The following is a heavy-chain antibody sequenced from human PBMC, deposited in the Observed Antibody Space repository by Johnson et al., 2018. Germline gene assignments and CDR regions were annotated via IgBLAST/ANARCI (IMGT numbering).Heavy chain of an antibody. CDR1: GFTFSSYG. Sequence: QLVESGGGVVQPGXSLRLSCAASGFTFSSYGMHWVRQAPGKGLEWVAVISYDGSNKYYADSVKGRFTISRDNSKNTLYLQMNSLRAEDTAVYYCAKVSHLYYYYYYMDVWGKGTTVTVSS. CDR3: AKVSHLYYYYYYMDV. D-gene: IGHD3-3*02. CDR2: ISYDGSNK. V-gene: IGHV3-30*18. J-gene: IGHJ6*03.